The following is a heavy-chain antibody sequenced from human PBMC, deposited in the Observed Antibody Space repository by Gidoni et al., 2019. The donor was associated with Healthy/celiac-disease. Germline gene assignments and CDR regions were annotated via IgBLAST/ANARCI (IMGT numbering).Heavy chain of an antibody. D-gene: IGHD3-3*01. V-gene: IGHV3-30-3*01. CDR1: GFTFSSYA. J-gene: IGHJ6*02. CDR2: ISYDGSNK. Sequence: QVQLVESGGGVGQPGRSLRRYCAASGFTFSSYAMHWVRQAPGKGLEWVAVISYDGSNKYYADSVKGRFPISRDNSKNTLYLQMNSLRAEDTAVYYCARGGTSGFWSGYSVWGQGTTVTVSS. CDR3: ARGGTSGFWSGYSV.